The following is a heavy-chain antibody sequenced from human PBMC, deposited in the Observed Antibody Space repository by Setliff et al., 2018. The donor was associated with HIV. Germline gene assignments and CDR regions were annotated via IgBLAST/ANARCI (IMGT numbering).Heavy chain of an antibody. CDR1: GASIRDGTYY. V-gene: IGHV4-61*09. CDR3: ARSQETSVAATEI. J-gene: IGHJ3*02. CDR2: NYIRGGTT. Sequence: LSLTCTVSGASIRDGTYYWSWIRQPAGKGLEWIGHNYIRGGTTNYSPSLKSRVTLSLDTSKNQFSLSLSSVTASDTALYYCARSQETSVAATEIWGQGTMVTVSS.